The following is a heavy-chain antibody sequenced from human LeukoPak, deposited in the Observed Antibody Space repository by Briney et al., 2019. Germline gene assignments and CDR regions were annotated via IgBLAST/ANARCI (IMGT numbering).Heavy chain of an antibody. CDR1: GYSFTSYW. CDR3: ARDNVEDTAMGYYYYGMDV. J-gene: IGHJ6*02. D-gene: IGHD5-18*01. CDR2: IDPIDSYT. Sequence: GESLKISCKCSGYSFTSYWISWVRQMPGKGLEWMGRIDPIDSYTNYSPSFQGHATISADTYIRTAYLQWSRLKASDTAMYYCARDNVEDTAMGYYYYGMDVWGQGTTVTVSS. V-gene: IGHV5-10-1*01.